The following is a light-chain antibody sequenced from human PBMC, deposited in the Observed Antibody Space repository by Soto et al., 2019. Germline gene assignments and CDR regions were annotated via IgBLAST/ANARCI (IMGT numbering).Light chain of an antibody. CDR2: GAS. J-gene: IGKJ5*01. CDR1: QSVSSSY. CDR3: QQYNSYST. V-gene: IGKV3-20*01. Sequence: ESVLTQSPGTLSLSPGERATLSCRASQSVSSSYLAWYQHKPGQAPRFLIYGASTRATGIPDRFSGSGSGTEFTLTISSLQPDDFATYYCQQYNSYSTFGQGTRL.